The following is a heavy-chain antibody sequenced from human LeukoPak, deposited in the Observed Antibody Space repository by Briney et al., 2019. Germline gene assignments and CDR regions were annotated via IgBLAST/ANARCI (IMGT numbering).Heavy chain of an antibody. D-gene: IGHD3-16*02. CDR3: TRRSSADYLWGPYRQDFFHY. Sequence: PSEALSLTCTVSGGSISSSHYYWGWIRQPPGKGLEWIGSIYYTGSTYYNPSLKSRVTISVDTSKNQFSLTLNSVTAADTAVYYCTRRSSADYLWGPYRQDFFHYWGQGTLVTVSS. V-gene: IGHV4-39*01. J-gene: IGHJ4*02. CDR2: IYYTGST. CDR1: GGSISSSHYY.